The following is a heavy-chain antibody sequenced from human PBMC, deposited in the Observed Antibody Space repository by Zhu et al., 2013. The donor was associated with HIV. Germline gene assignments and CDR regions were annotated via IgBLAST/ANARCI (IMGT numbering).Heavy chain of an antibody. J-gene: IGHJ4*02. CDR1: GGTFSSYT. CDR3: ARVKEGRWLLQKSDY. V-gene: IGHV1-18*01. Sequence: QVQLVQSGAEVKKPGSSVKVSCKASGGTFSSYTISWVRQAPGQGLEWMGWISAYNGNTYYAPKFEGRVTLTTDTSSNTAYLDLTSLTSDDTAFYYCARVKEGRWLLQKSDYWGQGTLVTVSS. CDR2: ISAYNGNT. D-gene: IGHD3-10*01.